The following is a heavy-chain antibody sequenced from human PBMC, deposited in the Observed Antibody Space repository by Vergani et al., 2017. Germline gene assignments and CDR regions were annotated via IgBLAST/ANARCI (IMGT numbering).Heavy chain of an antibody. CDR1: GFTFSSYE. V-gene: IGHV3-48*03. Sequence: EVQLVESGGGLVQPGGSLRLSCAASGFTFSSYEMNWVRQAPGKGLEWVSYISSSGSTIYYADSVKGRFTISRDNAKNSLYLQMNSLRAEDTAVYYCARKTHITIFGVVIPFDYWGQGTLVTVSS. J-gene: IGHJ4*02. CDR2: ISSSGSTI. CDR3: ARKTHITIFGVVIPFDY. D-gene: IGHD3-3*01.